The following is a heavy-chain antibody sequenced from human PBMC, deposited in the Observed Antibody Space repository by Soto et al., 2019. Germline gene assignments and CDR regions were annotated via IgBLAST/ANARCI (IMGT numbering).Heavy chain of an antibody. Sequence: ASVKVSCKASGYTFTSYDFNWVRQATGQGLEWVGWMSPNSGNTGYAQKFQGRVTMTRTTSASTAYMELTSLRSDDTAIYYCARGPPNWGFDYWGQGTLVTV. CDR3: ARGPPNWGFDY. CDR2: MSPNSGNT. V-gene: IGHV1-8*01. J-gene: IGHJ4*02. CDR1: GYTFTSYD. D-gene: IGHD7-27*01.